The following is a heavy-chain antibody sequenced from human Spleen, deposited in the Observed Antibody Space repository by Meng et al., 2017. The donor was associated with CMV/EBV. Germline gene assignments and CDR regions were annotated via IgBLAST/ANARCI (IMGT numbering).Heavy chain of an antibody. D-gene: IGHD1-26*01. V-gene: IGHV1-18*01. Sequence: ASVKVSCKASGYTFTSYGISWVRQAPGQGLEWMGWISAYNGNTNYVQKFQGRVTMTTDTSTSTAYMELRSLRSDDTAVYYCARVGPIVGATDCYYGMDVWGQGTTVTVSS. J-gene: IGHJ6*02. CDR3: ARVGPIVGATDCYYGMDV. CDR2: ISAYNGNT. CDR1: GYTFTSYG.